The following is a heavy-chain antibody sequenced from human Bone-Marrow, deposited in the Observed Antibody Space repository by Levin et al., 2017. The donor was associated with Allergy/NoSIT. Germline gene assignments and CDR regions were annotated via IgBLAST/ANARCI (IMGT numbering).Heavy chain of an antibody. V-gene: IGHV2-5*02. J-gene: IGHJ4*02. Sequence: SGPTLVKPTQTLTLTCTLSEFSLSTQGVGVGWIRQPPGKALEWLGIIYWDDDKRFSPSLKNRLSITKDISTNRVVLEMTRMEPIDTGTYFCAQWAGISGTGYFDNWGQGSLVTVSS. CDR3: AQWAGISGTGYFDN. CDR2: IYWDDDK. D-gene: IGHD2-2*01. CDR1: EFSLSTQGVG.